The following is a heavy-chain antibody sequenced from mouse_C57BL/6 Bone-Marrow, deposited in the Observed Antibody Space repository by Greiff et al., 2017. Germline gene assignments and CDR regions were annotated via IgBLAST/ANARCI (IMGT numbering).Heavy chain of an antibody. CDR2: ISSGSSTI. D-gene: IGHD2-12*01. CDR1: GFTFSDYG. J-gene: IGHJ1*03. Sequence: DVKLVESGGGLVKPGGSLKLSCAASGFTFSDYGMHWVRQAPEKGLEWVAYISSGSSTIYYADTVKGRFTISRDKTKNTLFLQMTSLRSEDTAMYYCAREKLPLYWYFDVWGTGTTVTVSS. CDR3: AREKLPLYWYFDV. V-gene: IGHV5-17*01.